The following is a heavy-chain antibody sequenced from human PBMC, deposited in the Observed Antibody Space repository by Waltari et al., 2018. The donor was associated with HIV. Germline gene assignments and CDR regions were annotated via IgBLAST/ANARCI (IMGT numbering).Heavy chain of an antibody. J-gene: IGHJ4*02. V-gene: IGHV3-7*03. CDR3: ATGRALDY. CDR2: IKGDGTEN. Sequence: EVQLVESGGDLVQPGGSLRLSCAASGFIFSNLWINWVRPAPGKGRWWVANIKGDGTENYDADSVRGRFTIFRDSSKNSFYLQLTSLRAEDTAVYYCATGRALDYWGQGTLVTASS. CDR1: GFIFSNLW.